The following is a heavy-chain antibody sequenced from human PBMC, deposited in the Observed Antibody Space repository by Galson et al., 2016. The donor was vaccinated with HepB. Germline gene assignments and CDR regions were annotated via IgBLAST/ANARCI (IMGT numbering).Heavy chain of an antibody. Sequence: LSLTCTVSGGSISTSRYYWGWVRQPPGKGLEWLGYIYYSGITYYNPSLDSRVTMAVDTSTNPFSLKLSSVTAADTAVYFCARQHTYGARYFDLWGRGTLVAVSS. V-gene: IGHV4-39*01. CDR3: ARQHTYGARYFDL. D-gene: IGHD5-18*01. J-gene: IGHJ2*01. CDR1: GGSISTSRYY. CDR2: IYYSGIT.